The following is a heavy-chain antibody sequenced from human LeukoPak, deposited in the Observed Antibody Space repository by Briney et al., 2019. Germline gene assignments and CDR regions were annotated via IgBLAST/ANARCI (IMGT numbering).Heavy chain of an antibody. CDR1: GGSTSSSSYY. V-gene: IGHV4-39*07. CDR3: ARTYYYDSSGYYY. J-gene: IGHJ4*02. D-gene: IGHD3-22*01. Sequence: SETLSLTCTVSGGSTSSSSYYWGWIRQPPGKGLEWIGSIYYSGSTYYNPSLKSRVTISVDTSKNQFSLKLSSVTAADTAVYYCARTYYYDSSGYYYWGQGTLVTVSS. CDR2: IYYSGST.